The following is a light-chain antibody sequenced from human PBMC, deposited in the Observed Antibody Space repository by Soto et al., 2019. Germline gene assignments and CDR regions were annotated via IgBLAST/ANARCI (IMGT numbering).Light chain of an antibody. CDR3: CSYAGSSTFVV. CDR2: EGS. Sequence: QSVLTQPASVSGSPGQSITISCTGTSGDVGSYNLVSWYQQHPGKAPKLMSYEGSKRPSGVSNRFSGSKSGNTAALTISGLQAEDEADYYCCSYAGSSTFVVFGGGTKRTVL. J-gene: IGLJ2*01. V-gene: IGLV2-23*03. CDR1: SGDVGSYNL.